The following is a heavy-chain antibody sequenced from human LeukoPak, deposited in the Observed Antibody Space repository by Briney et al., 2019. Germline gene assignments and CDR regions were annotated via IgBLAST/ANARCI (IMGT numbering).Heavy chain of an antibody. D-gene: IGHD2-2*01. CDR2: INHSGST. CDR1: GESFSGYY. Sequence: RTSETLSLTCAVYGESFSGYYWSWIRQPPGKGLGWIGEINHSGSTNYNPSLKSRVTISVDTSKNQFSLMLSSVTAADTAVYYCARGPATTGNSCYVYYWGQGTLVTVSS. V-gene: IGHV4-34*01. J-gene: IGHJ4*02. CDR3: ARGPATTGNSCYVYY.